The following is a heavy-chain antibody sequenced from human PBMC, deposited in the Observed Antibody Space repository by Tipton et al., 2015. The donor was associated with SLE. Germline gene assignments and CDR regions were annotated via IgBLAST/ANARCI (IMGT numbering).Heavy chain of an antibody. CDR1: GGSISSYY. D-gene: IGHD3-10*01. V-gene: IGHV4-59*12. Sequence: TLSLTCTVSGGSISSYYWSWIRQPPGKGLEWIGYMYYTGSTYYNPSLKSRVTISVDTSKNQFSLKLSSVTAADTAVYYCASRRDGRGTWFDPWGQGTLVTVSS. CDR3: ASRRDGRGTWFDP. J-gene: IGHJ5*02. CDR2: MYYTGST.